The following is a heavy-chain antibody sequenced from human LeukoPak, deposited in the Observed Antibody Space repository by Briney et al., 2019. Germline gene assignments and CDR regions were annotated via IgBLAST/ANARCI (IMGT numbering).Heavy chain of an antibody. CDR1: GFIFDNYA. CDR2: ISGDGGST. J-gene: IGHJ4*02. V-gene: IGHV3-43*02. Sequence: GGSLRLSCAAPGFIFDNYAIHWVRQAPGKGLEWVSLISGDGGSTFYADSVIGRFTISRDNAKNSVYLQISTLRDEDTAVYYCTRGTAHWGQGTLVTVSP. CDR3: TRGTAH.